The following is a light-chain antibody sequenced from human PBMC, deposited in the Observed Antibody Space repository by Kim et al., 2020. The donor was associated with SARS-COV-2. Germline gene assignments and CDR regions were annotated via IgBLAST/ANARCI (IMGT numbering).Light chain of an antibody. CDR3: QAWDSSTAV. V-gene: IGLV3-1*01. J-gene: IGLJ3*02. CDR1: KLGDKY. Sequence: VSPRQTTSITCSGGKLGDKYACWYQQKPGQSPVLVIYQDSKRPSGIPERFSGSNSGNTATLTISGTQAMDEADYYCQAWDSSTAVFGGGTKLTVL. CDR2: QDS.